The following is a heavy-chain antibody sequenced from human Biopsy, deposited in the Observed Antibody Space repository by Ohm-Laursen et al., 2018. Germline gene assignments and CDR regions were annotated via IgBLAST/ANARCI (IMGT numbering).Heavy chain of an antibody. Sequence: SETLSLTCTVSGESMGTYYWTWIRQPPGKGLEWIASIYYSGTTNKNPSLNSRVTISVDTSKRQFYLELSSVTAADTAIYYCARVRGGFLEWFDYWGQGTLITVSS. CDR1: GESMGTYY. J-gene: IGHJ5*01. CDR3: ARVRGGFLEWFDY. V-gene: IGHV4-59*01. CDR2: IYYSGTT. D-gene: IGHD3-3*01.